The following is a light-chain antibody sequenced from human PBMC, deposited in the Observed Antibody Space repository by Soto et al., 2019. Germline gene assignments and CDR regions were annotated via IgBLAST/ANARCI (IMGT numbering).Light chain of an antibody. Sequence: DIQMTQSPSSLSASVGDRVTITCRASQSISSYLNWYQQKPGKAPKLLIYAASSLQSGVPSRFSVSGSGTYFTLTISSLRPEDFATYYCQQSYSTPPEYTLGGGTNLEIK. CDR2: AAS. CDR1: QSISSY. J-gene: IGKJ2*01. V-gene: IGKV1-39*01. CDR3: QQSYSTPPEYT.